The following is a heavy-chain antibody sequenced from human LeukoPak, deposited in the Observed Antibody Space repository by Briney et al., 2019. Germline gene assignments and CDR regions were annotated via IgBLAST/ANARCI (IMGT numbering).Heavy chain of an antibody. CDR1: GFSISSGYQ. CDR2: IHHSGNT. J-gene: IGHJ4*02. D-gene: IGHD2-15*01. CDR3: ARDTSSRWYLFDY. V-gene: IGHV4-38-2*02. Sequence: SETLSLTCSVSGFSISSGYQWGWIRQSPGKGLEWIGTIHHSGNTDYNPSLESRVTMSVDTSKNEFSLKLNFVTAAGTAVYYCARDTSSRWYLFDYWGQGTLVTVSS.